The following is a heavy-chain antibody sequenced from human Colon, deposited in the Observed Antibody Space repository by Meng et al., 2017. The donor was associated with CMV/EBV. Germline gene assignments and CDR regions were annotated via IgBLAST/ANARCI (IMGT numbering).Heavy chain of an antibody. V-gene: IGHV3-19*01. CDR3: ARIHYDSWSGYYRDY. D-gene: IGHD3-3*01. CDR2: VSWNGSRT. CDR1: GFTFSNSD. J-gene: IGHJ4*02. Sequence: GESLKISCAASGFTFSNSDMNWVRQAPGKGLEWVSGVSWNGSRTHYADSVKGRFIISRDNSRNFLYQQMNSLRPEDMAVYYCARIHYDSWSGYYRDYWGQGALVTVSS.